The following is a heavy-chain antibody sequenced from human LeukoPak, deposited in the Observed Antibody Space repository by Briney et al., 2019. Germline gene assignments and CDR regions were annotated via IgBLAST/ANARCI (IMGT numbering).Heavy chain of an antibody. D-gene: IGHD3-16*02. CDR1: GGSISSSSYY. CDR3: ARDSLTYDYVWGSYRPNYFDY. V-gene: IGHV4-39*07. Sequence: PSETLSLTCTVSGGSISSSSYYWGWIRQPPGKGLEWIGSIYYSGSTYYNPSLKSRVTISVDTSKNQFSLKLSSVTAADMAVYYCARDSLTYDYVWGSYRPNYFDYWGQGTLVTVSS. CDR2: IYYSGST. J-gene: IGHJ4*02.